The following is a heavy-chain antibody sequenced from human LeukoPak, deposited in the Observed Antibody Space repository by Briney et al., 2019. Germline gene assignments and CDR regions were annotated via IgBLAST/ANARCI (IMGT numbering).Heavy chain of an antibody. Sequence: SETLSLTCTVSGGSISSYYWSWIRQPPGKGLEWIGSIYHSGSTYYNPSLRSRVTISVDTSKNQFSLKLSTVTAADTAVYYCARAGGRPQGLDYWGQGTLVTVSS. CDR3: ARAGGRPQGLDY. CDR2: IYHSGST. D-gene: IGHD3-16*01. CDR1: GGSISSYY. J-gene: IGHJ4*02. V-gene: IGHV4-38-2*02.